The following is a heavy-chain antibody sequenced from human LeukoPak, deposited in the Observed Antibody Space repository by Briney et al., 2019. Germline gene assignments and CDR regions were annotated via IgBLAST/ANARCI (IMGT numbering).Heavy chain of an antibody. CDR1: GGSISSYY. Sequence: SETLSLTCTVSGGSISSYYWSWIRYPPGKGLEWIGYIYTSGSTNYNPSLKSRVTISVDTSKNQFSLKLSSVTAADTAVYYCARSGTAMVVTFDYWGQGTLVTVSS. V-gene: IGHV4-4*09. CDR2: IYTSGST. CDR3: ARSGTAMVVTFDY. J-gene: IGHJ4*02. D-gene: IGHD5-18*01.